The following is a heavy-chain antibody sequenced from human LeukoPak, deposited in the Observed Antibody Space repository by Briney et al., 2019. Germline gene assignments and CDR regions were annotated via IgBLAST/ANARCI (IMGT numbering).Heavy chain of an antibody. CDR3: ARGPPSLGGVPAAADYGDYRNFDY. CDR1: GGSISSGGYY. J-gene: IGHJ4*02. CDR2: IYYSGST. V-gene: IGHV4-31*03. D-gene: IGHD4-17*01. Sequence: SETLSLTCTVSGGSISSGGYYWSWIRQHPGKGLEWIGYIYYSGSTYYNPSLKSRVTISVDTSKNQFSLKLSSVTAADTAVYYCARGPPSLGGVPAAADYGDYRNFDYWGQGTLVTVSS.